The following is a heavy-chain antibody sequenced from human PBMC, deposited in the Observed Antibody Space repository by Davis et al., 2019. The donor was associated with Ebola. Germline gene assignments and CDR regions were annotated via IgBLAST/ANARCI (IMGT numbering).Heavy chain of an antibody. CDR1: GFTFSSYA. CDR2: FSGTDGST. V-gene: IGHV3-23*01. J-gene: IGHJ4*02. CDR3: AKGGTFGFNILFDY. Sequence: GESLKISCAASGFTFSSYAMSWVRQAPGKGLEWVSGFSGTDGSTHYADSVKGRFTISRDNSKNTLYLQMNSLRDEDTAVYYCAKGGTFGFNILFDYWGQGTLVTVSS. D-gene: IGHD3-9*01.